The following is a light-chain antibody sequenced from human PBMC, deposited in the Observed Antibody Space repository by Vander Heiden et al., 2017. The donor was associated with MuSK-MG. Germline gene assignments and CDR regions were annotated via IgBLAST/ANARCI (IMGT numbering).Light chain of an antibody. V-gene: IGKV1-8*01. CDR1: QGISSD. CDR3: QQYYSYPRT. CDR2: AAA. J-gene: IGKJ1*01. Sequence: AIRMTQSPSSLSASTGDRVTITCRASQGISSDLAWYQQKAGKAPKLLSYAAATLQSGVPSRFSGSGSGTDFTLTISCLQSEDFATYYCQQYYSYPRTFGQGTEVEIK.